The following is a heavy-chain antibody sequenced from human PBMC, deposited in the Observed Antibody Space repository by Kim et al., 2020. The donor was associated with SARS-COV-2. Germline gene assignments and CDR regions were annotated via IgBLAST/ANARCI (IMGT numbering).Heavy chain of an antibody. CDR2: INTYTGNP. V-gene: IGHV7-4-1*02. J-gene: IGHJ4*02. Sequence: ASVKVSCKASGYTFTSYAMNWVRQAPGQGLEWMGRINTYTGNPTYAQGFTGRCVFSLDTSVSTAYLQISSLKAEDTAVYYCARGVSYYDILTGPDSWGQGTLVTVSS. CDR3: ARGVSYYDILTGPDS. D-gene: IGHD3-9*01. CDR1: GYTFTSYA.